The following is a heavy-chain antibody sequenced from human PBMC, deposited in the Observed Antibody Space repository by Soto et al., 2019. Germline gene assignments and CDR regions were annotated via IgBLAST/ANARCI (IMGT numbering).Heavy chain of an antibody. D-gene: IGHD6-13*01. CDR2: ISAYNGNT. Sequence: ASVKVSCKASGYTFTSYGISWLRQAPGQGLEWMGWISAYNGNTKYAQKLQGRVTMTTDTSTSTAYMELRSLRSDDTAVYYCARDATATYSSSWWGYWGQGTLVTVSS. J-gene: IGHJ4*02. CDR1: GYTFTSYG. CDR3: ARDATATYSSSWWGY. V-gene: IGHV1-18*01.